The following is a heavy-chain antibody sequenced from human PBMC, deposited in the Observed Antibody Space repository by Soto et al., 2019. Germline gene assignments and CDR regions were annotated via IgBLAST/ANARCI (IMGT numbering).Heavy chain of an antibody. D-gene: IGHD4-17*01. Sequence: PVKLSCKASGGTFSSYAISWVRQAPGQGLEWMGGIIPMFGTANYAQKFQGRVTITADESTSTAYMELSSLRSEDTAVYYCASRQGGDYVCYYYYGMYVRGRGSSVTVS. CDR2: IIPMFGTA. V-gene: IGHV1-69*13. CDR1: GGTFSSYA. J-gene: IGHJ6*02. CDR3: ASRQGGDYVCYYYYGMYV.